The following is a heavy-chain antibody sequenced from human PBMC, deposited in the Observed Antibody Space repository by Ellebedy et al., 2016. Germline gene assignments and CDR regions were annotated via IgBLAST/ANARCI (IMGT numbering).Heavy chain of an antibody. J-gene: IGHJ5*02. Sequence: GGSLRLXCKGSGYSFTSYWIGWVRQMPGKGLEWMGIIYPGDSDTRYSPSFQGQVTISADKSISTAYLQWSSLKASDTAMYYCARRDDILTLDLWGQGTLVTVSS. CDR1: GYSFTSYW. D-gene: IGHD3-9*01. CDR2: IYPGDSDT. V-gene: IGHV5-51*01. CDR3: ARRDDILTLDL.